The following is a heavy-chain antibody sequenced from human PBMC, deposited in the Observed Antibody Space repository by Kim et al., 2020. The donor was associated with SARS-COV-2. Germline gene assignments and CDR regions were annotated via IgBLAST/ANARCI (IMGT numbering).Heavy chain of an antibody. J-gene: IGHJ4*02. Sequence: GGSLRLSCAASGFTFSSYAMHWVRQAPGKGLEWVAVISYDGSNKYYADSVKGRFTISRDNSKNTLYLQMNSLRAEDTAVYYCARAAAADYYFDYWGQGTLVTVSS. V-gene: IGHV3-30*04. D-gene: IGHD6-13*01. CDR2: ISYDGSNK. CDR1: GFTFSSYA. CDR3: ARAAAADYYFDY.